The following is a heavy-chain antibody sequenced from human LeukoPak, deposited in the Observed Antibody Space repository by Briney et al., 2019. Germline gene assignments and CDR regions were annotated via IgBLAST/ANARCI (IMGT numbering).Heavy chain of an antibody. V-gene: IGHV3-30*03. CDR3: AGEYCSSTSCYVRLSDVYYYGMDV. CDR2: ISYDGSNK. CDR1: GFTFSSYG. Sequence: GGSLRLSCAASGFTFSSYGMHWVRQAPGKGLEWVAVISYDGSNKYYADSVKGRFTISRDNSKNTLYLQMNSLRAEDTAVYYCAGEYCSSTSCYVRLSDVYYYGMDVWGKGTTVTVSS. D-gene: IGHD2-2*01. J-gene: IGHJ6*04.